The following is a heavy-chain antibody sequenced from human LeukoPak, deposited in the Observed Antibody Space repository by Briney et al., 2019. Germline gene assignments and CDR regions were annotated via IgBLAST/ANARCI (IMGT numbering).Heavy chain of an antibody. CDR2: IYYSGST. D-gene: IGHD3-16*01. J-gene: IGHJ4*02. Sequence: PSETLSLTCTVSGGSISSGDYYRSWIRQPPGKGLEWIGYIYYSGSTYYNPSLRSRVTISVGTSKNQFSLKLSSVTAADTAVYYCARAFGSPPPTYYFDYWGQGTLVTVSS. CDR1: GGSISSGDYY. CDR3: ARAFGSPPPTYYFDY. V-gene: IGHV4-30-4*08.